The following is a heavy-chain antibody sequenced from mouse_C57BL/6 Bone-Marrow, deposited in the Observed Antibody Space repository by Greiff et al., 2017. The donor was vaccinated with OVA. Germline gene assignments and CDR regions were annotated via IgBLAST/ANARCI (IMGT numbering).Heavy chain of an antibody. CDR1: GYTFTSYG. Sequence: QVTLKESGAELARPGASVKLSCKASGYTFTSYGISWVKQRTGQGLEWIGEIYPRSGNTYYNEKFKGKATLTADKSSSTAYMELRSLTSEDSAVYFCARSRTAQATDYWGQGTTLTVSS. J-gene: IGHJ2*01. CDR2: IYPRSGNT. D-gene: IGHD3-2*02. CDR3: ARSRTAQATDY. V-gene: IGHV1-81*01.